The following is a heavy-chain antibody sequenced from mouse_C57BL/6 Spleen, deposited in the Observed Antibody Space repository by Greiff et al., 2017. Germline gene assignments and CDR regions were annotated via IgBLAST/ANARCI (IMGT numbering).Heavy chain of an antibody. J-gene: IGHJ2*01. CDR3: ARRAVKGFFDY. V-gene: IGHV1-54*01. CDR1: GYAFTNYL. CDR2: INPGSGGT. Sequence: QVQLQQSGAELVRPGTSVTVSCKASGYAFTNYLIEWVKQRPGQGLEWIGVINPGSGGTNYNEKFKGKATLTADKSSSTAYMQLSSLTSEDSAVYFCARRAVKGFFDYWGQGTTLTVSS. D-gene: IGHD3-3*01.